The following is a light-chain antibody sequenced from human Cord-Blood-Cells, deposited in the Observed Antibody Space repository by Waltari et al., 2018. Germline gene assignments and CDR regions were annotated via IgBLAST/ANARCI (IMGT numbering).Light chain of an antibody. J-gene: IGKJ2*01. Sequence: EIVMTQSPATLSVSPGERATLSYRASQSVSSNLAWYQQKPGQAPRLLIYGASTRATGIPARFSGSGSGTEFTLTISSLQSEDFAVYCCQQYNNWPPYTFGQGTKLEIK. V-gene: IGKV3-15*01. CDR1: QSVSSN. CDR3: QQYNNWPPYT. CDR2: GAS.